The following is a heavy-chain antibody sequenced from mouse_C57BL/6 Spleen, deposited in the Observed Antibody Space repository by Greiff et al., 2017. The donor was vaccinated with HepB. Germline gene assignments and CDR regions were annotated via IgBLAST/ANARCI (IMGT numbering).Heavy chain of an antibody. V-gene: IGHV1-64*01. D-gene: IGHD2-1*01. CDR2: IHPNSGST. J-gene: IGHJ2*01. CDR3: ARWGLYGNYDY. Sequence: VQLQQPGAELVKPGASVKLSCKASGYTFTSYWMHWVKQRPGQGLEWIGMIHPNSGSTNYNEKFKSKATLTVDKSSSTAYMQLSSLTSEDSAVYYCARWGLYGNYDYWGQGTTLTVSS. CDR1: GYTFTSYW.